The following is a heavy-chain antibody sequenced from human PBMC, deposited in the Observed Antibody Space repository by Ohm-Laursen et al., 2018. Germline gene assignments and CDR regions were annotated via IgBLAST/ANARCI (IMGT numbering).Heavy chain of an antibody. J-gene: IGHJ4*02. CDR2: VHFSGIT. CDR1: GGSISSNDYY. Sequence: GTLSLTCTVSGGSISSNDYYWGWIRQPPGKGLEWIGSVHFSGITYYNPSLKSRVTIPVDTSKNQFSLKLSSVTAADTAVYFCASGSLTGPIDSWGQGTLVTVSS. CDR3: ASGSLTGPIDS. D-gene: IGHD1-14*01. V-gene: IGHV4-39*01.